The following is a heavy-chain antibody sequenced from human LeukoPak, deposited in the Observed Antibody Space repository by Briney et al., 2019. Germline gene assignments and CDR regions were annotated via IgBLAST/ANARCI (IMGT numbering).Heavy chain of an antibody. J-gene: IGHJ4*02. V-gene: IGHV4-39*07. CDR1: GGSISSSSYY. CDR2: IYYSGST. Sequence: PSETLSLTCTVSGGSISSSSYYWGWIRQPPGKGLEWIGSIYYSGSTYYNPSLKSRVTISVDTSKNQFSLKLSSVTAADTAVYYCARDPGIAAAAYFDYWGQGTLVTVSS. D-gene: IGHD6-13*01. CDR3: ARDPGIAAAAYFDY.